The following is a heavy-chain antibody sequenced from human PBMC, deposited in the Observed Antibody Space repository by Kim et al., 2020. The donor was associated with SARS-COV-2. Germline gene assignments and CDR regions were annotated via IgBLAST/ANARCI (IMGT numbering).Heavy chain of an antibody. D-gene: IGHD3-22*01. J-gene: IGHJ4*02. CDR2: ISSSSSYI. CDR1: GFTFSSYS. V-gene: IGHV3-21*01. CDR3: ARDFDYYDSSGYYDPGGY. Sequence: GGSLRLSCAASGFTFSSYSMNWVRQAPGKGLEWVSSISSSSSYIYYADSVKGRFTISRDNAKNSLYLQMNSLRAEDTAVYYCARDFDYYDSSGYYDPGGYWGQGTLVTVSS.